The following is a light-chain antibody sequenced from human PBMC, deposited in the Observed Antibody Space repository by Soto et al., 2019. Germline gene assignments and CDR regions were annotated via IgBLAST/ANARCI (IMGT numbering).Light chain of an antibody. Sequence: EIVLTQSPATLSLSPGERATLSCRASQTVSHYLAWYQQKPGQAPRLLIYDISYRATGIPARFSGSGSGTDFTITISSLEPEDFAVYYCQQRSNWPRTFGQGTKVEIK. CDR2: DIS. V-gene: IGKV3-11*01. J-gene: IGKJ1*01. CDR3: QQRSNWPRT. CDR1: QTVSHY.